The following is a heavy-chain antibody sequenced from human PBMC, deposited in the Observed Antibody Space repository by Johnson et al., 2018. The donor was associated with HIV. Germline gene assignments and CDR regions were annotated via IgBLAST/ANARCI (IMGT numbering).Heavy chain of an antibody. V-gene: IGHV3-30*04. CDR2: ISYDGSDK. CDR1: GFTFSSYA. CDR3: ARIKYNFWSGSDAFDI. Sequence: QVQLVESGGGVVQPGRSLRLSCAASGFTFSSYAMHWVRQAPGKGLEWVAVISYDGSDKYYADSVKGRFTISRDNAKNSLYLEINSLRAEDTAVYYCARIKYNFWSGSDAFDIWGQGTIVIVSS. D-gene: IGHD3-3*01. J-gene: IGHJ3*02.